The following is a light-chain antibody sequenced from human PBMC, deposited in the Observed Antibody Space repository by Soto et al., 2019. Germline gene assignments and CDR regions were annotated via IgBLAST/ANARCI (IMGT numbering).Light chain of an antibody. CDR2: DAY. CDR1: QSFRGL. V-gene: IGKV3-11*01. Sequence: EVVLTQSPVTLSLSPGERATLSCRASQSFRGLLAWYQQKPGQAPRLLIYDAYNRATGIPPRFSGSVSGTDFTLPISSLEPEDSAVYYCQQRHMWPIRFGPGTRLESK. CDR3: QQRHMWPIR. J-gene: IGKJ5*01.